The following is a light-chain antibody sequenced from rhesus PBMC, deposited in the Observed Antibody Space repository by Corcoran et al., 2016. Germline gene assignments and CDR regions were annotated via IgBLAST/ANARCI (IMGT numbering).Light chain of an antibody. CDR1: QGFSVW. CDR2: KTY. Sequence: DIQMTQSPSSLSASVGDKVTITCRTSQGFSVWLAWYQQKPGKAPKVLDKKTYNLQNGVPSRFSGSGSATVFTIPISSLPPEYFATYFCLHYNNTPYSFGPGTKLAVK. V-gene: IGKV1-21*01. CDR3: LHYNNTPYS. J-gene: IGKJ2*01.